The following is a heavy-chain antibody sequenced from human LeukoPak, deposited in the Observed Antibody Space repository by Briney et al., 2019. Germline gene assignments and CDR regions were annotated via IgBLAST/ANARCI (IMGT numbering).Heavy chain of an antibody. D-gene: IGHD6-19*01. CDR2: ISWNSGSI. V-gene: IGHV3-9*01. CDR3: AKSNSPGIAVAGTFDI. CDR1: GFTFDDYA. J-gene: IGHJ3*02. Sequence: GRSLTLSCAASGFTFDDYAMHWVRQAPGKGLEWASGISWNSGSIGYADSVKGRFTISRDNAKNSLYLQMNSLRAEDTALYYCAKSNSPGIAVAGTFDIWGQGTMVTVSS.